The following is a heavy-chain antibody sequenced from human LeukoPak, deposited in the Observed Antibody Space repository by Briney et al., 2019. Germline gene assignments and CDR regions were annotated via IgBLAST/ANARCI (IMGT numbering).Heavy chain of an antibody. CDR1: GFTFSSYA. J-gene: IGHJ4*02. D-gene: IGHD3-22*01. V-gene: IGHV3-30-3*01. Sequence: GGSLRLSCAASGFTFSSYAMHWVRQAPGKGLEWVAVISYDGSNKYYADSVKGRFTISRDNSKNTLYLQMNSLRAEDTAVYYCAGGEYHSSGYLYFDYWGQGTLVTVSS. CDR3: AGGEYHSSGYLYFDY. CDR2: ISYDGSNK.